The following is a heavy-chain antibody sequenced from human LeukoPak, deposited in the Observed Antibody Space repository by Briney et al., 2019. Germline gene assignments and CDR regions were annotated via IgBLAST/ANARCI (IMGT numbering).Heavy chain of an antibody. CDR2: VSHTGAT. CDR1: GGSITGSPYH. V-gene: IGHV4-39*07. D-gene: IGHD2-21*02. CDR3: ARSMVTTDRNFDH. Sequence: SETLSLTCTVSGGSITGSPYHWAWIRQPPGRGPEWIGTVSHTGATQYSPSLTSRVTISLDTSKNQFSLSLNSVTAADAAIFYCARSMVTTDRNFDHWGQGTLVTVSS. J-gene: IGHJ4*01.